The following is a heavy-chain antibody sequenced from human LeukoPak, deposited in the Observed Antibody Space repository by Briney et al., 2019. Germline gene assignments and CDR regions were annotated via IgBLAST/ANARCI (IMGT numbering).Heavy chain of an antibody. CDR1: GGSISSGNYY. Sequence: SQTLSLTCTVSGGSISSGNYYWSWIRQPPGKGLEWIGYIYYSGSTNYNPSLKSRVTISVDTSKNQFSLKLSSVTAADTAVYYCARAPPSTMIVVVDAFDIWGQGTMVTVSS. J-gene: IGHJ3*02. CDR2: IYYSGST. V-gene: IGHV4-61*01. CDR3: ARAPPSTMIVVVDAFDI. D-gene: IGHD3-22*01.